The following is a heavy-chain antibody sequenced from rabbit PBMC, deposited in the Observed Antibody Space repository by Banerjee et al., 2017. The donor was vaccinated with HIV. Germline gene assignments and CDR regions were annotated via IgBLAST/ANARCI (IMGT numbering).Heavy chain of an antibody. D-gene: IGHD1-1*01. CDR3: VRGSISGTDYNL. CDR1: GFDFSTYG. Sequence: QEQLEESGGDLVQPGGSLKLSCKASGFDFSTYGVNWVRQAPGKGLEWIGYITYGGSAYYGSWVNGRFPISRHNAQNTLYLQLNSLTAADTATYFCVRGSISGTDYNLWGPGTLVTVS. V-gene: IGHV1S47*01. J-gene: IGHJ4*01. CDR2: ITYGGSA.